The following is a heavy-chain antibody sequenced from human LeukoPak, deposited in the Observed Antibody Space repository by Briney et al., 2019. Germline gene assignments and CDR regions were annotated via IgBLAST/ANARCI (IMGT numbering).Heavy chain of an antibody. Sequence: SVKVSCKASGGTFSSYAISWVRQAPGQGLEWMGGIIPIFVTANYAQKFQGRVTITTDESTSTAYMELSSLRSEDTAVYYCASEGLVRYYYYMDVWGKGTTVTVSS. CDR1: GGTFSSYA. D-gene: IGHD6-19*01. CDR3: ASEGLVRYYYYMDV. J-gene: IGHJ6*03. V-gene: IGHV1-69*05. CDR2: IIPIFVTA.